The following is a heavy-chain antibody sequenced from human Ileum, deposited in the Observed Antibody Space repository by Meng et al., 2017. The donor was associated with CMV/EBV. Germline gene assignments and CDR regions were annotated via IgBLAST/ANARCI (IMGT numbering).Heavy chain of an antibody. D-gene: IGHD2-15*01. CDR1: GGSINYYY. J-gene: IGHJ6*02. CDR2: AYYSGST. Sequence: GSLRLSCTVSGGSINYYYWNWIRQPPGKGLEWIGYAYYSGSTNYNPSLKSRVTISVDTSKNQFSLKLSSVTAADTAVYYCASRSGRSYYGMDVWGQGTMVTVSS. V-gene: IGHV4-59*03. CDR3: ASRSGRSYYGMDV.